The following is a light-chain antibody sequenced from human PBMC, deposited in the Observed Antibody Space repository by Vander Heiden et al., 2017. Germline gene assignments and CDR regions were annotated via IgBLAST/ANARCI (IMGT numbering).Light chain of an antibody. Sequence: DIVMTQSPLSLPVTPGEPASISCRSSQSLLHSNGYNYLDWYLQKPGQSPQLLIYLGSNRASGVPDRFSGSGSGTDFTLRISRVEAEDVGVYYCLQALQTVFTLGPGTKVDIK. V-gene: IGKV2-28*01. J-gene: IGKJ3*01. CDR3: LQALQTVFT. CDR2: LGS. CDR1: QSLLHSNGYNY.